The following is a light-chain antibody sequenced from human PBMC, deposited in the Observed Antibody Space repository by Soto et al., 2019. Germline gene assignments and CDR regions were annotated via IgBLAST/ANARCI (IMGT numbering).Light chain of an antibody. CDR1: SSNIGAGYD. Sequence: QSVLTQPPSVSGAPGQRVTISCTGSSSNIGAGYDVHWYQQLPGTAPKLLIYGNSNRPSGVPDRFSGSKSGTSASLAITGRQAEDEADDYCQSYDSRLSVVFGGGTKLTVL. CDR3: QSYDSRLSVV. V-gene: IGLV1-40*01. CDR2: GNS. J-gene: IGLJ2*01.